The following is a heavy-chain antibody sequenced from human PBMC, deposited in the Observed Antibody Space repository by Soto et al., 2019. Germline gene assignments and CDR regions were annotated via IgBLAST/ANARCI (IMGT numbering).Heavy chain of an antibody. D-gene: IGHD4-17*01. CDR2: GTYSGTT. CDR3: ARGATVTQFDY. J-gene: IGHJ4*02. CDR1: GVSVSSGSFY. Sequence: SETLSLTCTVSGVSVSSGSFYWAWIRQPPGKGLEWIGFGTYSGTTNYKPSLKTRVTISVDTSRSQISLKVSSLTAADTAVYYCARGATVTQFDYWGRGTLVTVSS. V-gene: IGHV4-61*01.